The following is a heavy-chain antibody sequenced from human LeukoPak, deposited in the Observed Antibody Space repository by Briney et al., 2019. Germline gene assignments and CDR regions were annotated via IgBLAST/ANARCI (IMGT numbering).Heavy chain of an antibody. CDR2: INSDGSST. Sequence: GGSLRLSCAASGFTFSSYWMHWVRQAPGKGLVWVSRINSDGSSTSYADSVKGRFTISRDNAKNTLYLQMNSLRAEDTAVYYCARDRGYSGYDYYYGMDVWGKGTTVTVSS. CDR1: GFTFSSYW. J-gene: IGHJ6*04. V-gene: IGHV3-74*01. D-gene: IGHD5-12*01. CDR3: ARDRGYSGYDYYYGMDV.